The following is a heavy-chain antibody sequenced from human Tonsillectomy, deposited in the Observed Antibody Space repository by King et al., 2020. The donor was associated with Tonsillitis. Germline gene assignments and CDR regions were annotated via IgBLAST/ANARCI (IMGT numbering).Heavy chain of an antibody. V-gene: IGHV4-39*07. CDR1: GGSISSGYYY. CDR2: GSNSGNT. Sequence: QLQESGPGLVKPWETLSLTCTVSGGSISSGYYYWGWIRQTPGKGLEWIGSGSNSGNTYYNPSLKSRVTISVDTSKNQISLKLTSVTAADTAVYYCGRPSPEIDYWGQGTLVTVSS. CDR3: GRPSPEIDY. J-gene: IGHJ4*02.